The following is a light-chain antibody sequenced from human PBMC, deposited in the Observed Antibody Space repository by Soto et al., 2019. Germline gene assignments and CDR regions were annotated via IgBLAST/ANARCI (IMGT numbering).Light chain of an antibody. CDR1: QSVSSSY. CDR2: GAS. J-gene: IGKJ4*01. Sequence: EIVLTQSPGTLSLSPGERATLSCRASQSVSSSYLVWYQQKPGQPPRLLIYGASSRATGIPDRFSGSGSGTDFTLTISRLEPEDFAVYYCQQFGSSPLTFGGGTKVEIK. CDR3: QQFGSSPLT. V-gene: IGKV3-20*01.